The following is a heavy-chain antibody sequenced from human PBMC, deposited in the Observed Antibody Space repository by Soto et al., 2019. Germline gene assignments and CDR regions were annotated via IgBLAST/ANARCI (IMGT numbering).Heavy chain of an antibody. CDR2: VSAGGTYT. J-gene: IGHJ4*02. D-gene: IGHD3-22*01. Sequence: EVQLLESGGGLVHPGGSLRLSCAASRFTFSKYAMSWVRQAPGKGLGWVSVVSAGGTYTYYADSVKGRFTISRDNSKNTLYLQMNTLRAEDTAVYYCAKMGGYYDTSGKRYFDYWGQGTLVTVSS. CDR3: AKMGGYYDTSGKRYFDY. V-gene: IGHV3-23*01. CDR1: RFTFSKYA.